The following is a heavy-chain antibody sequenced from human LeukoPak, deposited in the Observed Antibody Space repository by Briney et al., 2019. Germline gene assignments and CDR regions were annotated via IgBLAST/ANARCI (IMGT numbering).Heavy chain of an antibody. D-gene: IGHD6-19*01. CDR1: GFTFSSYA. CDR2: ISYDGSIE. J-gene: IGHJ6*03. Sequence: GGSLRLSCAASGFTFSSYAMHWVRQAPGKGLEWVAVISYDGSIEYYADSVKGRFTISRDNSKNTPYLQMNSLRAEDTAVYYCAKGGEWLVSSAYYYYCMDVWGKGTTVTISS. V-gene: IGHV3-30*04. CDR3: AKGGEWLVSSAYYYYCMDV.